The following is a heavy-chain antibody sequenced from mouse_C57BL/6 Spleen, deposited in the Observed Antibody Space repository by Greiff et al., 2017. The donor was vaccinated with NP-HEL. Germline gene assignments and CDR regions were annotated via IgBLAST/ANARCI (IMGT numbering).Heavy chain of an antibody. CDR1: GYTFTSYW. Sequence: QVQLQQPGAELVKPGASVKLSCKASGYTFTSYWMQWVKQRPGQGLEWIGEIDPADSYTNYNQKFKGKATLTVDTSSSTADMQLSSLTSEDSAVYYCARYRSNYPFDYWGQGTTLTVSS. CDR2: IDPADSYT. J-gene: IGHJ2*01. CDR3: ARYRSNYPFDY. D-gene: IGHD2-5*01. V-gene: IGHV1-50*01.